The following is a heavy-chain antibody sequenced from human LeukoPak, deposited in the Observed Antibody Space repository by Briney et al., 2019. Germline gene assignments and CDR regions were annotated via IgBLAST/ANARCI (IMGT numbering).Heavy chain of an antibody. Sequence: ASVKVSCKASGYTFTSYAMHWVRQAPGQRLEWMGWINAGNGNTKYSQKFQGRVTITRDTSASTAYMELSSLRSEDTAVYYCARDAHYDYVWGGYRGGNYFDYWGQGTLVTVSS. CDR2: INAGNGNT. CDR1: GYTFTSYA. V-gene: IGHV1-3*01. J-gene: IGHJ4*02. CDR3: ARDAHYDYVWGGYRGGNYFDY. D-gene: IGHD3-16*02.